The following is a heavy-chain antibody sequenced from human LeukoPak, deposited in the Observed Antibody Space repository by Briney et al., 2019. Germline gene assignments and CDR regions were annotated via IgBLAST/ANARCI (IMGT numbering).Heavy chain of an antibody. CDR1: GFTVSSHY. CDR2: IYTGGST. V-gene: IGHV3-66*01. CDR3: ARETSLVYGMDF. J-gene: IGHJ6*02. Sequence: GGSLRLSCAASGFTVSSHYLSWVRQAPGKGLEWVSVIYTGGSTYYADSVKGRFTISRDNPKNTLYLQMNSLRAEDTAVYYCARETSLVYGMDFWGQGTAVTVSS.